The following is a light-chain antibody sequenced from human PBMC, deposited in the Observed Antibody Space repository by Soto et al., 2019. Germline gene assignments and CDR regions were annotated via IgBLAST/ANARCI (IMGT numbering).Light chain of an antibody. J-gene: IGKJ1*01. CDR2: AAS. V-gene: IGKV1-39*01. Sequence: DIQMTQSPFSLSASLGDRVTITCRASQSIGSNLNWYQQKPGKAPKLLIYAASSLQSGVPSRFSGSGSGTDFTLTISSLQPEDFATYYCQQSYSTPGTFGQGTQVEIK. CDR1: QSIGSN. CDR3: QQSYSTPGT.